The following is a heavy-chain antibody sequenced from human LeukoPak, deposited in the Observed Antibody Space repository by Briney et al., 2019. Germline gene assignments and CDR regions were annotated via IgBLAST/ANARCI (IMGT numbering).Heavy chain of an antibody. CDR3: ARDPYCSSTSCSLGNY. D-gene: IGHD2-2*01. CDR1: GFTFSSYV. CDR2: IYSGGNT. J-gene: IGHJ4*02. Sequence: GGSLRLSCAASGFTFSSYVMHWVRQAPGKGLEWVSVIYSGGNTYYADSVKGRFTISRDNSKNTLYLQMNSLRAEDTAVYYCARDPYCSSTSCSLGNYWGQGTLVTVSS. V-gene: IGHV3-53*01.